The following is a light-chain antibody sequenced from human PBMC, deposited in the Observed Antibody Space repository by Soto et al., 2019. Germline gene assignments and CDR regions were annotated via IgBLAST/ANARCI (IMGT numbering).Light chain of an antibody. J-gene: IGKJ4*01. CDR3: QQYGSSLFLT. Sequence: EIVMTQSPATLSVSLGDRATLSCRASQSVSTYLAWYQHKPGQAPRLLIYGASTRANGIPDRFSGSGSETDFTLTISSLQSEDFAVYYCQQYGSSLFLTFGGGTKVEIK. V-gene: IGKV3-15*01. CDR1: QSVSTY. CDR2: GAS.